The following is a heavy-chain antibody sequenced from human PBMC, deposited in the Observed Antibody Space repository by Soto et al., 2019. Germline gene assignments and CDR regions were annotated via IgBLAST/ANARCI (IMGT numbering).Heavy chain of an antibody. Sequence: EVQLLESGGGLVQPGGSLRVSCAASGFTFSSEAMSWVRQAPGKGLEWVSFISASGVSTYYADSGKGRFTISRDNSKFPLFLHMQSLRAEDTAVYYCAKISSKWYTSTFDIWDQGTPV. CDR3: AKISSKWYTSTFDI. D-gene: IGHD6-13*01. J-gene: IGHJ5*02. V-gene: IGHV3-23*01. CDR2: ISASGVST. CDR1: GFTFSSEA.